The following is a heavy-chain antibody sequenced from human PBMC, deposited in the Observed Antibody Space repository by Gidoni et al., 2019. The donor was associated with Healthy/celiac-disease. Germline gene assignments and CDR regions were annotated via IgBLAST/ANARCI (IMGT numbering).Heavy chain of an antibody. J-gene: IGHJ4*02. CDR2: ISAYNGNT. V-gene: IGHV1-18*04. Sequence: QVQLVQSGAEVKKPGASVKVSCKASGYTFTSSGISWVRQAPGQGLEWMGWISAYNGNTNYAQKLQGRVTMTTDTSTSTAYMELRSLRSDDTAVYYCARDSPPNYYDSSGYQIDYWGQGTLVTVSS. CDR3: ARDSPPNYYDSSGYQIDY. CDR1: GYTFTSSG. D-gene: IGHD3-22*01.